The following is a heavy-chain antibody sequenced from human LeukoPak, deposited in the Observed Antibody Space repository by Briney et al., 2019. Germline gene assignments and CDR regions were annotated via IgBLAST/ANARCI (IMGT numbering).Heavy chain of an antibody. Sequence: ASVKVSCKVSGYTLTELSMHWVRQAPGKGLEWMGGFDPEDGETIYAQKFQGRVTMTEVTSTDTAYMELSSLRSEDTAVYYCATESLLGYYDSSGYYPLDYWGQGTLVTVSS. CDR3: ATESLLGYYDSSGYYPLDY. D-gene: IGHD3-22*01. J-gene: IGHJ4*02. CDR1: GYTLTELS. V-gene: IGHV1-24*01. CDR2: FDPEDGET.